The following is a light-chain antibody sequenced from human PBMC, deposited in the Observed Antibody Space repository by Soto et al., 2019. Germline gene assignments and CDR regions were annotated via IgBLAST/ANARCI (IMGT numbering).Light chain of an antibody. CDR1: QSISSY. CDR3: QQYKDYVYT. CDR2: AAS. Sequence: GDRVTITCRASQSISSYLNWYQQKPGKAPKLLIYAASSLQSGVPSRFSGSGSATEFTLTISGLQPDDFATYYCQQYKDYVYTFGQGTKVDI. J-gene: IGKJ2*01. V-gene: IGKV1-39*01.